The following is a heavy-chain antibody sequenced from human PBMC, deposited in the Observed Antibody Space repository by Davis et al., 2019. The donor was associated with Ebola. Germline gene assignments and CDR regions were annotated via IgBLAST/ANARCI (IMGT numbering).Heavy chain of an antibody. J-gene: IGHJ4*02. CDR1: GFTFSSYA. CDR2: ISDSGGTT. CDR3: AKDFGAIVVVILDY. Sequence: GESLKISCAASGFTFSSYAMSWVRQAPGKGLEWVSGISDSGGTTYYADSVKGRFTISRDNSKNTLYLQMNSLRAEDTAVYYCAKDFGAIVVVILDYWGQGTLVTVSS. D-gene: IGHD3-22*01. V-gene: IGHV3-23*01.